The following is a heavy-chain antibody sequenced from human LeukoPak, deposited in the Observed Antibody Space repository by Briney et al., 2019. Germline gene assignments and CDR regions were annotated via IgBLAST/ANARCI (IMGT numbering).Heavy chain of an antibody. J-gene: IGHJ4*02. CDR1: GFTFSSYA. Sequence: PGGSLRLSCAASGFTFSSYAMSWVRQAPGKGLEWVSAISGSGGSTYYADSVEGRFTISRDNSKNTLYLQMNSLRAEDTAVYYCAKDPRGSSPLYYFDYWGQGTLVTVSS. V-gene: IGHV3-23*01. CDR2: ISGSGGST. D-gene: IGHD1-26*01. CDR3: AKDPRGSSPLYYFDY.